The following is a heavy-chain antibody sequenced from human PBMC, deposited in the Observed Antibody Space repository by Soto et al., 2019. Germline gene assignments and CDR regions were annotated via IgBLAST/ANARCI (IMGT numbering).Heavy chain of an antibody. D-gene: IGHD3-9*01. CDR1: GYSFTSYW. CDR2: IDPSDSYT. CDR3: ARRGYYDISYGMDV. J-gene: IGHJ6*02. V-gene: IGHV5-10-1*01. Sequence: GESLKISCKGSGYSFTSYWISWVRQMPGKGLGWMGRIDPSDSYTNYSPSFQGHVTISADKSISTAYLQWSSLKASDTAMYYCARRGYYDISYGMDVWGQGTTVTVSS.